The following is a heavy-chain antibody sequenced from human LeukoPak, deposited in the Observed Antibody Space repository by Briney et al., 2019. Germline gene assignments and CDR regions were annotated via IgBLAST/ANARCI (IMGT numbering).Heavy chain of an antibody. V-gene: IGHV1-46*01. J-gene: IGHJ4*02. CDR3: ARDGPMTYGSGKRGKIDY. D-gene: IGHD3-10*01. Sequence: ASVKVSCKASGCTFTSYYMHRVRQAPGQGLEWMGIINPSGGSTSYAQKFQGRVTMTRDTSTSTVYMELSSLRSEDTAVYYCARDGPMTYGSGKRGKIDYWGQGTLVTVSS. CDR2: INPSGGST. CDR1: GCTFTSYY.